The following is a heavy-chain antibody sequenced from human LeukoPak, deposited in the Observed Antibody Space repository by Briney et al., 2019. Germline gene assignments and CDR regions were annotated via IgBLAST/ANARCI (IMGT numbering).Heavy chain of an antibody. J-gene: IGHJ4*02. CDR2: IYTSGST. CDR1: GGSISSGSYY. CDR3: ARETRPTNFDY. Sequence: SQTLSLTCTVSGGSISSGSYYWSWIRQPAGKGLEWIGRIYTSGSTNYNPSLKSRVTISVDTSKNQFSLKLSSVTAADTAVYYCARETRPTNFDYRGQGTLVTVSS. V-gene: IGHV4-61*02.